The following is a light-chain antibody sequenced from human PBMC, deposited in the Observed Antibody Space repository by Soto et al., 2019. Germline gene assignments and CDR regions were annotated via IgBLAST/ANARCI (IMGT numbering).Light chain of an antibody. CDR2: EGS. CDR1: SSDVGGSDY. V-gene: IGLV2-14*01. CDR3: SSFSTRSTLYV. J-gene: IGLJ1*01. Sequence: QSALTQPASVSGSPGQSITISCTGTSSDVGGSDYVSWYQQHPGKAPKLMIYEGSKRPSGVSNHFSASKSGNTASLTISGLQAEAEADYYCSSFSTRSTLYVFGTGTTVTVL.